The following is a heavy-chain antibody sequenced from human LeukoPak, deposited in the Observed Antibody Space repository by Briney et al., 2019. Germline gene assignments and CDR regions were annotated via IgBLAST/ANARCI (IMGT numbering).Heavy chain of an antibody. Sequence: SETLSLTCTVSGGSISSSSYYWGWIRQPPGKGLEWIGSIYYSGSTYYNPSLKSRVTISVDTSKNQFSLKLSSVTAADTAVYYCARLPLAGDFDYWGQGTLVTVSS. D-gene: IGHD7-27*01. V-gene: IGHV4-39*01. CDR3: ARLPLAGDFDY. CDR2: IYYSGST. CDR1: GGSISSSSYY. J-gene: IGHJ4*02.